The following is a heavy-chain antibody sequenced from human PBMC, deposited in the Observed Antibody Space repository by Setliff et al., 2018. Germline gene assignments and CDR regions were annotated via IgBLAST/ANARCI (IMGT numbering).Heavy chain of an antibody. Sequence: ASVKVSCKASGYSLSNYVMNWVRQAPGQGLEWMGWINTKTGDPTYAQGYPGRFAFSLDTSDSATYLDISNLKAEDTATYYCARADHLVTTTFDYWGQGTLVTVSS. CDR3: ARADHLVTTTFDY. CDR1: GYSLSNYV. CDR2: INTKTGDP. J-gene: IGHJ4*01. V-gene: IGHV7-4-1*02. D-gene: IGHD4-17*01.